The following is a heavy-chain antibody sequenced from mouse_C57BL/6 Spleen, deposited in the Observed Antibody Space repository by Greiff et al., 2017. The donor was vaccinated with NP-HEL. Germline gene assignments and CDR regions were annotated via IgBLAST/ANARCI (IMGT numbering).Heavy chain of an antibody. CDR3: TRITTGGYAMDY. CDR2: IDPENGDT. Sequence: EVQLQQSGAELVRPGASVKLSCTASGFNITDDYMHWVKQRPEQGLEWIGWIDPENGDTESASKFQGKATITADTSSNTAYLQLSSLTSEDTAVYYCTRITTGGYAMDYWGQGTSVTVSS. V-gene: IGHV14-4*01. J-gene: IGHJ4*01. CDR1: GFNITDDY. D-gene: IGHD1-1*01.